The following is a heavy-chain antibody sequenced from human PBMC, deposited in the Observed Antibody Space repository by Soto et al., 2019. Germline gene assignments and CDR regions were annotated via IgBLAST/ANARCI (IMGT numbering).Heavy chain of an antibody. J-gene: IGHJ6*03. CDR3: ARGFLEWLGDYYYYYMDV. Sequence: GESLKISCKGSGYSFTSYWIGWVRQMPGKGLEWMGIIYPGDSDTRYSPSFQGQVTISADKSISTAYLQWSSLKASDTAMYYCARGFLEWLGDYYYYYMDVWGKGTTVTVSS. CDR1: GYSFTSYW. CDR2: IYPGDSDT. V-gene: IGHV5-51*01. D-gene: IGHD3-3*01.